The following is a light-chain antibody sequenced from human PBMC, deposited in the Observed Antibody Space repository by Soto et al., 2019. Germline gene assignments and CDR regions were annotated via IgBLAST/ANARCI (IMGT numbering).Light chain of an antibody. J-gene: IGLJ2*01. CDR1: SSGVENYKL. Sequence: QSALTQPASVSGSPGQSITLSCTRTSSGVENYKLVSWYQHHPGKAPKLMIYEGSQRPSGVSDRFSGSTSGNTASLTISGLQAEDEADYYCSSYAGAVVFGGGTQLTVL. CDR2: EGS. CDR3: SSYAGAVV. V-gene: IGLV2-23*01.